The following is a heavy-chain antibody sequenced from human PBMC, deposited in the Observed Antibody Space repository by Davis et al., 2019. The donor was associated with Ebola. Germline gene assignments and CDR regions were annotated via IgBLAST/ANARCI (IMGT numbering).Heavy chain of an antibody. CDR3: ARGLEGDLGSDWFDP. CDR1: GGSISSSGYY. V-gene: IGHV4-39*01. CDR2: IYYSGST. D-gene: IGHD2-21*02. J-gene: IGHJ5*02. Sequence: PSETLSLTCIVSGGSISSSGYYWGWIRQPPGKGLEWIGSIYYSGSTYYNPSLESRDTISVDTSKNQFSLKLSSVTAADTAVYYCARGLEGDLGSDWFDPWGQGTLVTVSS.